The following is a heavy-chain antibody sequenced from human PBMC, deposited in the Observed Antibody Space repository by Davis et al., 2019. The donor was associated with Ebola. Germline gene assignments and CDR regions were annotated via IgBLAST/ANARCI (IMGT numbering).Heavy chain of an antibody. Sequence: PGGSLRLSCAASGFTFSSYAMSWVRQAPGKGLEWVSAISGSGGSTYYADSVKGRFTISRDNAKKSLFLQMNSLGAEDTAVYYCARAAVSASKSWFDPWGQGTLVTVSS. D-gene: IGHD2-2*01. CDR2: ISGSGGST. V-gene: IGHV3-23*01. CDR1: GFTFSSYA. J-gene: IGHJ5*02. CDR3: ARAAVSASKSWFDP.